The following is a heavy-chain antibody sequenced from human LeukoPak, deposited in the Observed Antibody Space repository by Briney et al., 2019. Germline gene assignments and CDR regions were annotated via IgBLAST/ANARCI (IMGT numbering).Heavy chain of an antibody. CDR3: AEEIDSSGYYDY. Sequence: PGGSLRLSCAASGFTVSSYAMSWVRQAPGKGPEWVSAISGSGGSTYYAASVKGRFTISRDNSKNTLYLQMNSLRAEDTAVYYCAEEIDSSGYYDYWGQGTLVTVSS. CDR1: GFTVSSYA. J-gene: IGHJ4*02. D-gene: IGHD3-22*01. V-gene: IGHV3-23*01. CDR2: ISGSGGST.